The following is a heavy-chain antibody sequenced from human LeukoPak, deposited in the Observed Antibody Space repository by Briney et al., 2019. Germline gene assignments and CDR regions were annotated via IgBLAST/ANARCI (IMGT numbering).Heavy chain of an antibody. V-gene: IGHV1-2*02. CDR3: ARDGDGYNGGFDY. D-gene: IGHD5-24*01. J-gene: IGHJ4*02. CDR1: GDTFTGYY. CDR2: INPNSGGT. Sequence: ASVKVSCKVSGDTFTGYYIHWVRRAPGQGLEWMGWINPNSGGTNYAQKFQGRVTMTRDTSISTAYMELSRLRSDDTAVYYCARDGDGYNGGFDYWGQGTLVTVSS.